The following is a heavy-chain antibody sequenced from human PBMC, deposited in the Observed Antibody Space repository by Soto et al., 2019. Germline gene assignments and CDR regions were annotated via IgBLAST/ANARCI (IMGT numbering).Heavy chain of an antibody. CDR3: ARSPQWLVRGTDY. D-gene: IGHD6-19*01. J-gene: IGHJ4*02. CDR2: DNGNGDRT. CDR1: GFTFSSYA. V-gene: IGHV3-23*01. Sequence: GGSLRLSCAASGFTFSSYAMNWVRQAPGKGLEWVSGDNGNGDRTHYADSVRGRFTISRDNSKKTLFLQMNSLRAEDTAVYYCARSPQWLVRGTDYWGQGTQVTVSS.